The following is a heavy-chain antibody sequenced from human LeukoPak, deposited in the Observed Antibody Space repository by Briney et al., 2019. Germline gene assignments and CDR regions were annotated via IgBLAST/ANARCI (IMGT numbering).Heavy chain of an antibody. CDR3: AKDRIGYCSSASCPYDY. CDR1: GFTFSSSA. CDR2: ISGAAGST. J-gene: IGHJ4*02. Sequence: GGSLRLSCAASGFTFSSSAMTWVRQAPGKGLEWVSTISGAAGSTYYADSVKGRFTISRDNAKNSLYLQMNSLRAEDTGVYYCAKDRIGYCSSASCPYDYWGQGTLVTVSS. V-gene: IGHV3-23*01. D-gene: IGHD2-2*03.